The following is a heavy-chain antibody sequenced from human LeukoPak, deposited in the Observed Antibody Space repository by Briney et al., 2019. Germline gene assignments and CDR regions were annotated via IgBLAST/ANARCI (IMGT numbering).Heavy chain of an antibody. D-gene: IGHD3-3*01. Sequence: QSGGSLRLSCAASGFTFSSYWMSWVRQAPGKGPEWVANIKQDGGEKYYVDSVKGRFTISRDNAKNSLYLQMNSLRAEDTAVYYCARDAFPRISVFGVVSDAFDIWGQGTMVTVSS. V-gene: IGHV3-7*01. CDR1: GFTFSSYW. J-gene: IGHJ3*02. CDR2: IKQDGGEK. CDR3: ARDAFPRISVFGVVSDAFDI.